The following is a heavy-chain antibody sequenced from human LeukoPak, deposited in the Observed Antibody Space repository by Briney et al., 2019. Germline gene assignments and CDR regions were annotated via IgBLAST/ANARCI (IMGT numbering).Heavy chain of an antibody. V-gene: IGHV3-20*04. CDR2: INWNGGST. CDR3: ARGVPYDSWSGPHYSDY. CDR1: GFTFDDYG. Sequence: PGGSLRLSCAASGFTFDDYGMSWVRQAPGKGLEWVSGINWNGGSTGYADSVKGRFTISRDSAKNSLYLQMNSLRAEDTAVYYCARGVPYDSWSGPHYSDYWGQGTLVTVSS. D-gene: IGHD3-3*01. J-gene: IGHJ4*02.